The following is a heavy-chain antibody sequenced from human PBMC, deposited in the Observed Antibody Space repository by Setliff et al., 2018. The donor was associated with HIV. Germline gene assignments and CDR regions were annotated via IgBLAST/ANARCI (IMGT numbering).Heavy chain of an antibody. J-gene: IGHJ1*01. Sequence: SETLSLTCTVSNVSFNSYCWSWIRHPAGRALEWIGRIYSSGSTNYNPSLKSRVKMSLDTSKNQFSLKLSSVTAADTAVYFCARDPYCSGDGCFRYYQHWGRGTLVTVSS. D-gene: IGHD2-15*01. CDR3: ARDPYCSGDGCFRYYQH. V-gene: IGHV4-4*07. CDR1: NVSFNSYC. CDR2: IYSSGST.